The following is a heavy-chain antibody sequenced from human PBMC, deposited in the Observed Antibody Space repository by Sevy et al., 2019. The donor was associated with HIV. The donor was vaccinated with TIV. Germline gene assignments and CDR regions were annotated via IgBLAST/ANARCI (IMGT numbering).Heavy chain of an antibody. Sequence: SETLSLTCAVHDGSFTGFYWNWIRQLPGKGLEWIGEINENGITYYNPSLKSRVTISVDTSKNQFSLRLNSVTAVDSAVYFCVRSPPVVVGPGAAGWFDPWGQGTLVTVSS. J-gene: IGHJ5*02. D-gene: IGHD2-2*01. CDR3: VRSPPVVVGPGAAGWFDP. CDR1: DGSFTGFY. V-gene: IGHV4-34*01. CDR2: INENGIT.